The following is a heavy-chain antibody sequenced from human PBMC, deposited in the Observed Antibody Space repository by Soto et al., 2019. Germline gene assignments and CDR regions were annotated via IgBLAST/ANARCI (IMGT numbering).Heavy chain of an antibody. CDR3: ARQAITFFGVVKDYYYYYGMDV. CDR2: IYPGDSDT. Sequence: GESLKISCKGSGYSFTSYWIGWVRQMPGKGLEWMGIIYPGDSDTRYSPSFQGQVTISADKSISTAYLQWSSLKASDTAMYYCARQAITFFGVVKDYYYYYGMDVWGQGTTVTVSS. D-gene: IGHD3-3*01. CDR1: GYSFTSYW. V-gene: IGHV5-51*01. J-gene: IGHJ6*02.